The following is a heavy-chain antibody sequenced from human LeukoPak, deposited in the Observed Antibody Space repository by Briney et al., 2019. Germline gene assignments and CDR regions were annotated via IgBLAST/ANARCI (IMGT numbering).Heavy chain of an antibody. V-gene: IGHV3-74*01. Sequence: GGSLRLSCVASGFTFSSNWMHWVRQAPGKELVWVSRINSDGSSTSYADSVKGRFTISRDNAKNTLYLQMNSLRAEDTAVYFGASPGATSKFDYWGQGTQVTVSS. J-gene: IGHJ4*02. CDR1: GFTFSSNW. CDR2: INSDGSST. CDR3: ASPGATSKFDY. D-gene: IGHD1-26*01.